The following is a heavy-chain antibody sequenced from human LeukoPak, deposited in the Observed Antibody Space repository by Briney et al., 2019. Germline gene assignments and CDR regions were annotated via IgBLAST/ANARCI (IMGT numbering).Heavy chain of an antibody. V-gene: IGHV1-2*06. J-gene: IGHJ5*01. Sequence: ASVKVSCKASGYRFSDYYMHWVRQAPGQGLEWMGRINSNSGGTGFAEKFRGRVTMTRDTSISTAYMELSRLTSDGTAVYYCARAGGTYYYESSGYYYQNWFDSWGQGTLVTVSS. CDR3: ARAGGTYYYESSGYYYQNWFDS. CDR1: GYRFSDYY. CDR2: INSNSGGT. D-gene: IGHD3-22*01.